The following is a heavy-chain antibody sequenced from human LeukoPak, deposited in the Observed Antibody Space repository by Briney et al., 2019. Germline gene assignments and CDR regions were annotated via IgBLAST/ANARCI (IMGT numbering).Heavy chain of an antibody. J-gene: IGHJ3*02. D-gene: IGHD3-22*01. CDR2: IYYSGST. Sequence: PSETLSLTCTVSGDSITSDYWTWIRQPPGKGLEWIGYIYYSGSTKYNPSLTSRLTISVDTSKNHFSLKLSSLIAADTAVYYCARLLDYDNSGDPDILDIWGQGTMVTVSS. CDR3: ARLLDYDNSGDPDILDI. CDR1: GDSITSDY. V-gene: IGHV4-59*01.